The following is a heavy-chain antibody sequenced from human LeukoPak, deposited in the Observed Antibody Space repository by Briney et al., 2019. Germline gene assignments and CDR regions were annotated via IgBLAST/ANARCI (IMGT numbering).Heavy chain of an antibody. CDR1: GGSVTDYY. CDR3: ASRKLGNDY. D-gene: IGHD7-27*01. J-gene: IGHJ4*02. V-gene: IGHV4-59*02. Sequence: SETLSLTCTVSGGSVTDYYWSWIRQSPGKGLEWIGYIYYTGTSYNPSLKSRVTTSADTSKNQFSLKLISVTAADMAVYYCASRKLGNDYWGQGTLVTVSS. CDR2: IYYTGT.